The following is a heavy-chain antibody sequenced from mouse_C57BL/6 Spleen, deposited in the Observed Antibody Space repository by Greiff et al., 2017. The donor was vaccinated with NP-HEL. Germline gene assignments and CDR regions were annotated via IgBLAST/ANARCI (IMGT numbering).Heavy chain of an antibody. CDR2: ISDGGSYT. V-gene: IGHV5-4*01. J-gene: IGHJ2*01. D-gene: IGHD2-4*01. Sequence: EVKLMESGGGLVKPGGSLKLSCAASGFTFSSYAMSWVRQTPEKRLEWVATISDGGSYTYYPDNVKGRFTISRDNAKNNLYLQMSHLKSEDTAMYYCAREKGYDYDGEYYFDYWGQGTTLTVSS. CDR3: AREKGYDYDGEYYFDY. CDR1: GFTFSSYA.